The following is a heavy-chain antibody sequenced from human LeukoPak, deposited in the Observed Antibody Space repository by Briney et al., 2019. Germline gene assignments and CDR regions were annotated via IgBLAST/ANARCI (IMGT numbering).Heavy chain of an antibody. Sequence: SQTLSLTCALSGDTVSSNSAAWNWIRQSPSRGLEWLGRTYYRSKWYNDYAVSVESRITINPDTSKNQFSLQLNSVTPEDTAVYYCARAGGDSWYFDYWGQGTLVTVSS. V-gene: IGHV6-1*01. CDR2: TYYRSKWYN. D-gene: IGHD6-13*01. CDR3: ARAGGDSWYFDY. J-gene: IGHJ4*02. CDR1: GDTVSSNSAA.